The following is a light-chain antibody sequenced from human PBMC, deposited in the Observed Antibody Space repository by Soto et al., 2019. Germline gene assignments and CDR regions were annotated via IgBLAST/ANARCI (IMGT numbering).Light chain of an antibody. CDR2: ATS. Sequence: DLQLTQSPSFLSASVGDRVTITCRASQDIANYLAWYQQKPGKAPKFLIYATSTFQSGLPSRFSGSGSGTEFPLTISSLQPEDFATYYCQQVNSYPLTFGGGTKVEIK. CDR3: QQVNSYPLT. V-gene: IGKV1-9*01. J-gene: IGKJ4*01. CDR1: QDIANY.